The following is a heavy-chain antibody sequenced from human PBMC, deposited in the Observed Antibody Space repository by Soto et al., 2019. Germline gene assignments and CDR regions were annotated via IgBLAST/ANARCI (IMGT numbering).Heavy chain of an antibody. CDR1: GFTFGSYW. J-gene: IGHJ4*02. V-gene: IGHV3-7*03. D-gene: IGHD6-19*01. Sequence: HPVGSLRLSCAASGFTFGSYWMSWVRQAPGKGLEWLATIKMDASEKKYVDSVKGRFTMSRDNSKNTLYLQMNSLRAEDTAVYYCARAIRYSSGPFDYWGQGTLVTVSS. CDR3: ARAIRYSSGPFDY. CDR2: IKMDASEK.